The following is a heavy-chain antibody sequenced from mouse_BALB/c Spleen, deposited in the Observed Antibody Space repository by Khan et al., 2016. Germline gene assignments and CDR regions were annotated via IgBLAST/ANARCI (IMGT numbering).Heavy chain of an antibody. V-gene: IGHV1-7*01. Sequence: QVQLQQSGAELAKPGASVKMSCKASGYTFTSYWMHWVKQRPGQGLEWIGYINPSTGYTEYNQKFKDKATLTADKSSSTAYMQLSSLTSEDSAVYYCARYEGGFAYWGQGTLFTVSA. CDR1: GYTFTSYW. D-gene: IGHD2-3*01. CDR2: INPSTGYT. CDR3: ARYEGGFAY. J-gene: IGHJ3*01.